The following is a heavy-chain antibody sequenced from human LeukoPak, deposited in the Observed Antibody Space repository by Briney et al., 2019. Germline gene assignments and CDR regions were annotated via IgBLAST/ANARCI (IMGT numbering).Heavy chain of an antibody. Sequence: SETLSLTCTVSGGSINSGNNYWSWIRQPAGKGLEWIGRIYSSGTTTYNPSLKSRVTISVDTSENQFSLKLSSVTAADTAVYYCAREGGSYDSSGYYGLYYYFDYWGQGTLVTVSS. V-gene: IGHV4-61*02. CDR1: GGSINSGNNY. D-gene: IGHD3-22*01. CDR3: AREGGSYDSSGYYGLYYYFDY. J-gene: IGHJ4*02. CDR2: IYSSGTT.